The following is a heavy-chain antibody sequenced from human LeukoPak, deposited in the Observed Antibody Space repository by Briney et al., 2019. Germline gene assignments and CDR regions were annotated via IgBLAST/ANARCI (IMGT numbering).Heavy chain of an antibody. CDR3: ARADSSGYYYNDY. Sequence: SETLSLTCTVSGGSISSYYWSWIRQPPGKGLEWIGYIYYSGSTNDNPPLKSRVTISVDTSKNQFSLKLSSVTAADTAVYYCARADSSGYYYNDYWGQGTLVTVSS. J-gene: IGHJ4*02. D-gene: IGHD3-22*01. CDR1: GGSISSYY. CDR2: IYYSGST. V-gene: IGHV4-59*01.